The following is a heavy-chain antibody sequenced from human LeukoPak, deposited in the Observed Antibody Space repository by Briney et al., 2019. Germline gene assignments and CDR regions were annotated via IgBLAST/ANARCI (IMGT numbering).Heavy chain of an antibody. CDR1: GFTFSSYG. V-gene: IGHV3-30*02. J-gene: IGHJ3*02. Sequence: GGSLRLSCAASGFTFSSYGMYWVRQAPGKGLEWVAFIRYDGSNKYYADSVKGRFTISRDNAKNSLYLQMNSLRAEDTAVYCCAREARLTMTRVYRDAFDIWGQGTMVTVSS. D-gene: IGHD3-22*01. CDR3: AREARLTMTRVYRDAFDI. CDR2: IRYDGSNK.